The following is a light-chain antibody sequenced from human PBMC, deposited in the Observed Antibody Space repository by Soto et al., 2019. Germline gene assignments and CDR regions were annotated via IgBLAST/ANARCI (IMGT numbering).Light chain of an antibody. CDR1: QSVSSY. CDR3: QQRSNWPLT. Sequence: EIVLTQSPATLSLSPGERATLSCRASQSVSSYLAWYQQKPGQAPRLLIYDASNRATGIPARFSGSGSGTSFTLIISSLEPEDVAVYYCQQRSNWPLTFGGGTKVEIK. V-gene: IGKV3-11*01. CDR2: DAS. J-gene: IGKJ4*01.